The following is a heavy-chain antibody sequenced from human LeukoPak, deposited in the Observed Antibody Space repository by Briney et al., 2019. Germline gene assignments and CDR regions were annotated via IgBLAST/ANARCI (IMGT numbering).Heavy chain of an antibody. D-gene: IGHD2-8*01. V-gene: IGHV3-48*01. J-gene: IGHJ4*02. CDR1: GFTFTNYW. CDR2: IRSPSSSTI. Sequence: GGSLRLSCAASGFTFTNYWMTWVRQAPGKGLEWVSYIRSPSSSTIYYADSVKGRFTISRDNAKNSLYLQMNSLRAEDTAVYYCARALYYFDYWGQGTLVTVSS. CDR3: ARALYYFDY.